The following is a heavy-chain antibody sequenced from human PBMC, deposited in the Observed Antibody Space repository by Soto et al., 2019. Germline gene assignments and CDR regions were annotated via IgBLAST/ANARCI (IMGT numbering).Heavy chain of an antibody. CDR2: ISSSSTYI. D-gene: IGHD6-13*01. CDR1: GFSFSTYS. CDR3: ASPPAGY. Sequence: LRLSCAASGFSFSTYSMNWVRQAPGKGLEWVSSISSSSTYIYYADSVKGRFTISRDNAKNSLYLQMNSLRVEDTAVYYCASPPAGYWGQGTLVTVSS. J-gene: IGHJ4*02. V-gene: IGHV3-21*01.